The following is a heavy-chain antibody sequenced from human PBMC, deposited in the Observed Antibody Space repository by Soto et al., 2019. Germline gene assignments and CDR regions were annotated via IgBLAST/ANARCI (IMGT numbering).Heavy chain of an antibody. J-gene: IGHJ4*02. V-gene: IGHV4-31*03. CDR3: ARDSSGPGYSYGKFDY. CDR2: IYYSGMT. Sequence: KPSETLSLTCTVSGVSISSGGYFWTWIRQHPGKGLEWIGNIYYSGMTYYNPSLRGRVSISLDPSESQFSLKVNSVTAADTAVYYCARDSSGPGYSYGKFDYWGQGALVTVSS. D-gene: IGHD5-18*01. CDR1: GVSISSGGYF.